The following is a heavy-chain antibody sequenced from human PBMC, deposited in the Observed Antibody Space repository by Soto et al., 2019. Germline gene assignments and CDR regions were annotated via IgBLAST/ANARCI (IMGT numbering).Heavy chain of an antibody. D-gene: IGHD5-18*01. J-gene: IGHJ6*02. CDR2: IYPGDSDT. Sequence: EALKISCEGSGYSFTTYSIGWVRQMPGKGLEWMGIIYPGDSDTRYSPSFQGQVTISVDKSISTAYLQWSSLKASDSARDYCARHLIADTDMVLSGLDCWGQGTTGTV. V-gene: IGHV5-51*01. CDR1: GYSFTTYS. CDR3: ARHLIADTDMVLSGLDC.